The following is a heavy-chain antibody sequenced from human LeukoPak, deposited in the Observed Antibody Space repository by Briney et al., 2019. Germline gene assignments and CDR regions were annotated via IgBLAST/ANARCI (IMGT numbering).Heavy chain of an antibody. CDR2: IYSGRGGST. CDR3: AKGRTMIRVRGDMDV. CDR1: GFTVTTNY. J-gene: IGHJ6*02. V-gene: IGHV3-53*05. Sequence: PGGSLRLSCVASGFTVTTNYMSWVRQAPGKGLEWVSVIYSGRGGSTYYADSVRGRFTISRDSSKNSVYLQMDSLRPEDTAAYFCAKGRTMIRVRGDMDVWGQGTTVTVSS. D-gene: IGHD3-10*01.